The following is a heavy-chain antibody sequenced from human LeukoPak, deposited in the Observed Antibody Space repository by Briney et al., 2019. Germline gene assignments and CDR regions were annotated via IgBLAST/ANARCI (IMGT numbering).Heavy chain of an antibody. D-gene: IGHD6-19*01. V-gene: IGHV3-23*01. Sequence: GGSLRLSCTASGFTFSSYTMSWVRQAPGKGLEWVSGITSSGGSTNSADPVKGRFIISRDNSKNTLYLQMNSLRAEDTAVYYCAPSPGAGTTSHDYWGQGTLVTVSS. J-gene: IGHJ4*02. CDR2: ITSSGGST. CDR1: GFTFSSYT. CDR3: APSPGAGTTSHDY.